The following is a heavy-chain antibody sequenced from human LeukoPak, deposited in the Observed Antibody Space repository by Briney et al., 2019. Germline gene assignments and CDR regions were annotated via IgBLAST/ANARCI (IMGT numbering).Heavy chain of an antibody. D-gene: IGHD6-19*01. Sequence: GGSLRLSCAASGFTFDDYGMSWVRQAPGKGLEWVSSISSSSSYIYYADSVKGRFTISRDNAKNSLYLQMNSLRAEDTAVYYCARDPYSSGWYNYWGQGTLVTVSS. CDR2: ISSSSSYI. J-gene: IGHJ4*02. V-gene: IGHV3-21*01. CDR1: GFTFDDYG. CDR3: ARDPYSSGWYNY.